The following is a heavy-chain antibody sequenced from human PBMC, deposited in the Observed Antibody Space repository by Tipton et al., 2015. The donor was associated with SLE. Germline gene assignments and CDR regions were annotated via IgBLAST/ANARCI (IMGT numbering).Heavy chain of an antibody. CDR2: INHSGST. Sequence: LRLSCAVYGGSFSGYYWSWIRQPPGKGLEWIGEINHSGSTNYNPSLKSRVTISVDTSKNQFSLKLSSVTAADTAVYYCVVQEGNSDYWGQGTLVTVSS. CDR3: VVQEGNSDY. J-gene: IGHJ4*02. D-gene: IGHD3-10*01. V-gene: IGHV4-34*01. CDR1: GGSFSGYY.